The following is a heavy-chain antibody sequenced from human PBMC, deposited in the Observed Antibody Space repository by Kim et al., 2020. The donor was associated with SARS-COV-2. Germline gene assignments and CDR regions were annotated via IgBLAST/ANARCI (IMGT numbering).Heavy chain of an antibody. CDR2: IRSKANSYAA. Sequence: GGSLRLSCAASGFTFSGSAMHWVRQASGKGLEWVGRIRSKANSYAAAYAASVKGRFTISRDDSKNTAYLQMNSLKTEDTAVYYCTRDRYFDSARSFDYWGQGTLVTVSS. CDR1: GFTFSGSA. J-gene: IGHJ4*02. V-gene: IGHV3-73*01. CDR3: TRDRYFDSARSFDY. D-gene: IGHD3-9*01.